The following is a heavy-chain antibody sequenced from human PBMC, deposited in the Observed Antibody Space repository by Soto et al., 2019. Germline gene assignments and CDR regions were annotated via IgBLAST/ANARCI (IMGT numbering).Heavy chain of an antibody. D-gene: IGHD3-10*01. V-gene: IGHV3-11*01. Sequence: GGSLRLSCAASGFTFSDYYMSWIRQAPGKGLEWVSYISSSGSTIYYADSVKGRFTISRDNAKNSLYLQMNSLRAEDTAVYYCARILYYGSGSYRIRNWFDPWGQGTLVTVSS. CDR3: ARILYYGSGSYRIRNWFDP. CDR1: GFTFSDYY. CDR2: ISSSGSTI. J-gene: IGHJ5*02.